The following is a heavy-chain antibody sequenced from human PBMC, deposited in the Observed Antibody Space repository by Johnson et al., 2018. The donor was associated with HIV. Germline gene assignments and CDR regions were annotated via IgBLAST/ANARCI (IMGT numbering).Heavy chain of an antibody. V-gene: IGHV3-33*05. CDR1: GFTFSSYG. Sequence: QVQLVESGGGVVQPGRSLRLSCAASGFTFSSYGMHWVRQAPGKGLEWVAVMSSDGSNKYYSDFVVGRFTISRDSSKNTLYLHMNSLRAEDTAVYYCALVLGALPGAFDIWGQGTLVTVS. CDR2: MSSDGSNK. CDR3: ALVLGALPGAFDI. D-gene: IGHD3-16*01. J-gene: IGHJ3*02.